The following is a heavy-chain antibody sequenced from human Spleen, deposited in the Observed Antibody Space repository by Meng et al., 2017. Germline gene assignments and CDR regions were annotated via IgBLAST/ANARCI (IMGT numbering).Heavy chain of an antibody. CDR2: IHHSGSA. J-gene: IGHJ4*02. D-gene: IGHD2-21*01. CDR3: ASFDHIPRRNYFDY. Sequence: QVQLQESGPGLVKPSQTLSLTCTVSSGSIDSTDYYWSWIRQPPGKGLEWIGYIHHSGSAYYNPSLKSRVSISVDTSKNQFSLNLNSMTAADTAVYYCASFDHIPRRNYFDYWGQGTLVTVSS. V-gene: IGHV4-30-4*01. CDR1: SGSIDSTDYY.